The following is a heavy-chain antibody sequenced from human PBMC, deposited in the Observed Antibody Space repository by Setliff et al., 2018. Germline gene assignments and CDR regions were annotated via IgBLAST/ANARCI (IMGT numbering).Heavy chain of an antibody. CDR3: SRERSRRHCYGGSCDFYYYGLDV. J-gene: IGHJ6*02. CDR2: INPNSGGT. Sequence: ASVKVSCKASGYTFTGYYMHWVRQASGQGLEWMGWINPNSGGTNYAQKSQGWVTMTRDTSIDTAYLDLSRLKSDDTAVYYCSRERSRRHCYGGSCDFYYYGLDVWGQGTTVTVSS. D-gene: IGHD2-15*01. V-gene: IGHV1-2*04. CDR1: GYTFTGYY.